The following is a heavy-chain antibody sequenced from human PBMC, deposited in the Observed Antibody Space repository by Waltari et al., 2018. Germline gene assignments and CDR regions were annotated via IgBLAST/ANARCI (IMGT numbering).Heavy chain of an antibody. J-gene: IGHJ4*02. CDR2: INPNSGGT. Sequence: MHWVRQAPGQGLEWMGRINPNSGGTNYAQKFQGRVTMTRDTSISTAYMELSRLRSDDTAVYYCARDLGDDYGDLWGQGTLVTVSS. V-gene: IGHV1-2*06. CDR3: ARDLGDDYGDL.